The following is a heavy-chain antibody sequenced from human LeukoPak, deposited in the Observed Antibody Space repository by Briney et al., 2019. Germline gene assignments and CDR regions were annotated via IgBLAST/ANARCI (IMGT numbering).Heavy chain of an antibody. CDR1: GGSLSSYY. V-gene: IGHV4-59*01. Sequence: PSETLSLTCTVSGGSLSSYYWSWIRQPSGKRLEWIGYIYYSGSAIYNPSLRSRVTISRDTSKNQFSLKLNSVTAADTAMYYCARDRGFSSAWGGDYYYGMDVWGKGTTVTVSS. J-gene: IGHJ6*04. CDR2: IYYSGSA. CDR3: ARDRGFSSAWGGDYYYGMDV. D-gene: IGHD3-22*01.